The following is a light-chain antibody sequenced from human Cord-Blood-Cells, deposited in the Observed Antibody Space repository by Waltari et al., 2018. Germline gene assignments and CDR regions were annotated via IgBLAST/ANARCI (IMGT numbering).Light chain of an antibody. Sequence: QSALTQPRSVSGSPGQSVTISCTGPSSDVGGYNYVPWYQQHPGKAPKLMFYDVSKRPSGVPDRFSGSKSGNTASLTISGLQAEAEADYYCCSYAGSYTYVFGTGTKVTVL. J-gene: IGLJ1*01. CDR1: SSDVGGYNY. CDR2: DVS. CDR3: CSYAGSYTYV. V-gene: IGLV2-11*01.